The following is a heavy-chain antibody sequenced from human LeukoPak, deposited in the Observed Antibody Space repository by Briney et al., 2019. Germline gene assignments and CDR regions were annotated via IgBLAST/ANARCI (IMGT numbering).Heavy chain of an antibody. Sequence: NPSETRSLTCTVSGGSISSSSYYWGWIRQPPGKGLEWIGSIYYSGSTYYNPSLKSRVTISVDTSKNQFSLKLSSVTAADTAVYYCARHRRGSYPLDYWGQGTLVTVSS. D-gene: IGHD1-26*01. J-gene: IGHJ4*02. CDR3: ARHRRGSYPLDY. CDR2: IYYSGST. CDR1: GGSISSSSYY. V-gene: IGHV4-39*01.